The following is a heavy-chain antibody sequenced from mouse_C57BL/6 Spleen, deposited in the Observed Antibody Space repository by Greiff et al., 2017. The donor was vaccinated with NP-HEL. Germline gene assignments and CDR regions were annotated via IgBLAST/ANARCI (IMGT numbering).Heavy chain of an antibody. CDR1: GYAFSSSW. CDR2: IYPGDGDT. Sequence: VQLQESGPELVKPGASVKISCKASGYAFSSSWMNWVKQRPGKGLEWIGRIYPGDGDTNYNGKFKGKATLTADNTSSTAYLQLSSLTSEDSAVYCCARGDYEYDWGDYWGQGTTLTVSS. J-gene: IGHJ2*01. V-gene: IGHV1-82*01. CDR3: ARGDYEYDWGDY. D-gene: IGHD2-4*01.